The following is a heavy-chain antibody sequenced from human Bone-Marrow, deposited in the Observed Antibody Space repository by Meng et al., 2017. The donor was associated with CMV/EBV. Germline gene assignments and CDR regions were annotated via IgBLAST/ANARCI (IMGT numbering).Heavy chain of an antibody. J-gene: IGHJ4*02. Sequence: SETLSLTCAVYGGSFSGYYWSWIRQPPGKGLEWIGEINHSGGTNYNPSLKSRVTISVDTSKNQFSLKLSSVTAANTAVYYCARGEGTTSNGFDYWGQGTLVTVSS. CDR3: ARGEGTTSNGFDY. CDR2: INHSGGT. D-gene: IGHD2/OR15-2a*01. CDR1: GGSFSGYY. V-gene: IGHV4-34*01.